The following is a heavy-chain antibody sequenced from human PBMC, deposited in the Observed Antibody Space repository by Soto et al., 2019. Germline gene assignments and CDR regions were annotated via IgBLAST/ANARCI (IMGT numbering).Heavy chain of an antibody. CDR2: IYYSGNT. CDR1: GGSISSYY. Sequence: SETLSLTCTVSGGSISSYYWSWIRQPPGKGLEWIGYIYYSGNTNYNPSLKSRVTISMDTSKNQFSLKLSSVTAADTAVYYCAKRPLSNYYFDYWGQGNLVTVSS. V-gene: IGHV4-59*08. CDR3: AKRPLSNYYFDY. J-gene: IGHJ4*02.